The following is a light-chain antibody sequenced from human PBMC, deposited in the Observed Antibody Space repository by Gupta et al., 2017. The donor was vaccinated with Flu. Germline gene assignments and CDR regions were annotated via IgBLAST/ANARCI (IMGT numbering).Light chain of an antibody. CDR1: QSISNY. Sequence: DIQMTQSPSSLSASVGDRVTITCRASQSISNYLNWYQQKPGKATQLLIFAASSLQSGVPSRFSGGGSGTDFTLTISSLQPEDFATYYCQQSYSTPQVTFGPGTTVDVK. CDR2: AAS. CDR3: QQSYSTPQVT. V-gene: IGKV1-39*01. J-gene: IGKJ3*01.